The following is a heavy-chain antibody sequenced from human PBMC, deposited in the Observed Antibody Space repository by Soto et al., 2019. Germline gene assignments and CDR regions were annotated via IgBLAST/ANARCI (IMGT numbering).Heavy chain of an antibody. V-gene: IGHV3-11*06. CDR1: GFNFSDHY. Sequence: GGSLRLSCAASGFNFSDHYMNWVRQAPGKGLEWVSYISGSSRYTNFADSVKGRFTISRDNAKNSLYLQMNSLRAEDTAVYYCARIYYTSRGPTKYRAFDFWGQGTMVTVSS. J-gene: IGHJ3*01. CDR2: ISGSSRYT. CDR3: ARIYYTSRGPTKYRAFDF. D-gene: IGHD3-22*01.